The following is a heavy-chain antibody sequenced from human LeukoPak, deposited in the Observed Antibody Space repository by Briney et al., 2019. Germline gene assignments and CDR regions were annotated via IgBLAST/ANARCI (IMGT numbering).Heavy chain of an antibody. V-gene: IGHV4-59*01. J-gene: IGHJ4*02. CDR2: IYYSGST. Sequence: SETLSLTCTVSGGSISSYYWSWIRQPPGKGLEWIGYIYYSGSTNYNPSLKSRVTISVDTSKNQFSLKLSSVTAADTAVHYCARGGYSSSWYFYFDYWGQGTLVTVSS. CDR3: ARGGYSSSWYFYFDY. CDR1: GGSISSYY. D-gene: IGHD6-13*01.